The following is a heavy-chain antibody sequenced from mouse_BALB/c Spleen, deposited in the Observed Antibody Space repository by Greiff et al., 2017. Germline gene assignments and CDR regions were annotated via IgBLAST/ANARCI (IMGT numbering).Heavy chain of an antibody. Sequence: VQLKQSGPELVKPGASVKISCKTSGYTFTEYTMHWVKQSHGKSLEWNGGINPNNGGTSYNQKFKGKATLTVDKSSSTAYMELRSLTSEDSAVYYCARWDYGYAMDYWGQGTSVTVSS. CDR3: ARWDYGYAMDY. D-gene: IGHD1-1*01. V-gene: IGHV1-18*01. CDR2: INPNNGGT. CDR1: GYTFTEYT. J-gene: IGHJ4*01.